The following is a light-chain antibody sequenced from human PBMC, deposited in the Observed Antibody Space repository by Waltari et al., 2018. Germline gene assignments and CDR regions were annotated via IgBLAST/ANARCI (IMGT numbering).Light chain of an antibody. J-gene: IGLJ2*01. CDR3: SSYISSSTLEL. CDR1: SSDVGAYHY. CDR2: DVS. V-gene: IGLV2-14*03. Sequence: QSALTQPASVSGSPGQSITISCTGTSSDVGAYHYFSWYQQHPVKAPKLMIFDVSIRPSGVSNRFSGSKSGNTASLTISGLQAEDEADYYCSSYISSSTLELFGGGTSLTVL.